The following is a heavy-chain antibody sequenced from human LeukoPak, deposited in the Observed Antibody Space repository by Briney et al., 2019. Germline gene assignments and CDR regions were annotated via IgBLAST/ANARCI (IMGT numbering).Heavy chain of an antibody. D-gene: IGHD6-19*01. V-gene: IGHV4-39*07. Sequence: SETLSLTCTVSGDSVSSSDSYWGWIRQPPGKGLEYIGNIYFDGSTNYNPSLKSRVTISVDTSKNQFSLKLSSVTAADTAVYYCARGRGWFYYYYYMDVWGKGTTVTVSS. CDR3: ARGRGWFYYYYYMDV. CDR2: IYFDGST. J-gene: IGHJ6*03. CDR1: GDSVSSSDSY.